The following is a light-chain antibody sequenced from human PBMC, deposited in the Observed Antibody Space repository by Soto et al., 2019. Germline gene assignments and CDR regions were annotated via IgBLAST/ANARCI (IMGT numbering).Light chain of an antibody. Sequence: EMVITQAPGTLSVSPGERATLSCRASQSVSSNLAWYQQKPGQAPRLLIYGASTRATGIPARFSGSGSGTEFTLTISSLQSEDFAVYYCQQYNNWPITFGQGARLEIK. CDR2: GAS. CDR3: QQYNNWPIT. J-gene: IGKJ5*01. V-gene: IGKV3-15*01. CDR1: QSVSSN.